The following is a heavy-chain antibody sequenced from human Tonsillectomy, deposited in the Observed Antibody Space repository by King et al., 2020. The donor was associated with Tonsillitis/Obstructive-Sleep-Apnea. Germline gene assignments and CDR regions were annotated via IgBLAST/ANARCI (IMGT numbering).Heavy chain of an antibody. J-gene: IGHJ3*02. Sequence: VQLVESGGGLVQPGGSLRLSCAASGFTFSSYAMHWVRQAPGKGLEYVSAISSNGGSTYYANSVKGRFTISRDNSKNTLYLQMGSLRAEDMAVYYCARGLYQLAEYAFDIWGQGTMVTVSS. CDR1: GFTFSSYA. CDR2: ISSNGGST. D-gene: IGHD2-2*01. CDR3: ARGLYQLAEYAFDI. V-gene: IGHV3-64*01.